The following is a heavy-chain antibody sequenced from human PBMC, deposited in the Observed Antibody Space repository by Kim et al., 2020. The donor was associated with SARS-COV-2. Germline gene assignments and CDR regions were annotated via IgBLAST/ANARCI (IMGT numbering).Heavy chain of an antibody. Sequence: GGSLRLSCAASGFTFSSYSMNWVRQAPGKGLEWVSYISSSSSTIYYADSVKGRFTISRDNAKNSLYLQMNSLRDEDTAVYYCARGSGQYYGSVYSKYNWFDPWGQGTLVTVSS. CDR2: ISSSSSTI. J-gene: IGHJ5*02. CDR3: ARGSGQYYGSVYSKYNWFDP. CDR1: GFTFSSYS. D-gene: IGHD3-10*01. V-gene: IGHV3-48*02.